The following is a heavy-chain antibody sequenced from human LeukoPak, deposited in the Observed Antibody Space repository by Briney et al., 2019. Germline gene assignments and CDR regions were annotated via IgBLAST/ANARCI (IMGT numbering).Heavy chain of an antibody. CDR2: IGGSGVST. CDR1: GFTFSSYA. V-gene: IGHV3-23*01. CDR3: AKSTSRQTAVY. J-gene: IGHJ4*02. D-gene: IGHD1-1*01. Sequence: PGGSLRLSCAPSGFTFSSYAMIWVRQALGKGLEWVSAIGGSGVSTYYADSVKGRFTISRDNSKNTLYLQMTSLRAEDTAVYYCAKSTSRQTAVYWGQGTLVTVSS.